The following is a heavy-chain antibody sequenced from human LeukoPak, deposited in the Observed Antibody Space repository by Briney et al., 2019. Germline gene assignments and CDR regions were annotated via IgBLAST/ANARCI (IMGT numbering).Heavy chain of an antibody. CDR3: ARDSGIAAAGMVY. V-gene: IGHV1-8*02. D-gene: IGHD6-13*01. Sequence: ASVKVSCKASGYTFTGYYMHWVRQAPGQGLEWMGWINPNSGSTGYAQKFQGRVTMTRNTSISTAYMELSSLRSEDTAVYYCARDSGIAAAGMVYWGQGTLVTVSS. J-gene: IGHJ4*02. CDR2: INPNSGST. CDR1: GYTFTGYY.